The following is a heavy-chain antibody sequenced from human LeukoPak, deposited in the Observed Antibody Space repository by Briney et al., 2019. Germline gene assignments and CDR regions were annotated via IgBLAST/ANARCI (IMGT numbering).Heavy chain of an antibody. CDR2: IYPGDSDT. D-gene: IGHD6-13*01. Sequence: GESLKISCKGSGYSFTNYWIGWVRQMPGKGLEWMGIIYPGDSDTTYSPSFQGQVTISADKSISTAYLQWSSLKASDTAIYYCARQGGVALRSFAYWGQGTLVTVSS. V-gene: IGHV5-51*01. J-gene: IGHJ4*02. CDR1: GYSFTNYW. CDR3: ARQGGVALRSFAY.